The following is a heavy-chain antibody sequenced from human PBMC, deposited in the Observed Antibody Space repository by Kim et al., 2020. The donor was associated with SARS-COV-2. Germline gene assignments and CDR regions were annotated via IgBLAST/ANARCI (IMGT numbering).Heavy chain of an antibody. CDR3: ASSIYTPFDA. Sequence: GGSLRLSCAASGFTFSNYWMHWVRQAPGKGLVWVSHINSDGSHTTYADSVKGRFTVSRDNAKNTLHLQMNSLRPEDTAMYYCASSIYTPFDAWGQGTLVTVS. CDR1: GFTFSNYW. J-gene: IGHJ5*02. D-gene: IGHD2-2*01. V-gene: IGHV3-74*01. CDR2: INSDGSHT.